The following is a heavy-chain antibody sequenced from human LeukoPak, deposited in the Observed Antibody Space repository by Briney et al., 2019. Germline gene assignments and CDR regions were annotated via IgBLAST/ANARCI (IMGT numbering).Heavy chain of an antibody. CDR2: IIPIFGTA. D-gene: IGHD5-18*01. V-gene: IGHV1-69*05. CDR1: GGTFSSYA. CDR3: ARERGIQLPKGGIDP. J-gene: IGHJ5*02. Sequence: SVKVPCKASGGTFSSYAISWVRQAPGQGLEWMGRIIPIFGTANYAQKFQGRVTITTDESTSTAYMELSSLRSEDTAVYYCARERGIQLPKGGIDPWGQGTLVTVSS.